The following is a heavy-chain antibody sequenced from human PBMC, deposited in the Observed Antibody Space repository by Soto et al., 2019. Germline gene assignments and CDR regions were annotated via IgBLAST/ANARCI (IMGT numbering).Heavy chain of an antibody. CDR2: IYYSGST. Sequence: PSETLSLTCTVSGGSISSGSYYWGWIRQPPGKGLEWIGSIYYSGSTYYNPSLKSRVTISVDTSKNQFSLKLSSVTAADTAVYYCARQTYYDILTGYYSDSNWFDPWGQGTLVT. V-gene: IGHV4-39*01. D-gene: IGHD3-9*01. J-gene: IGHJ5*02. CDR3: ARQTYYDILTGYYSDSNWFDP. CDR1: GGSISSGSYY.